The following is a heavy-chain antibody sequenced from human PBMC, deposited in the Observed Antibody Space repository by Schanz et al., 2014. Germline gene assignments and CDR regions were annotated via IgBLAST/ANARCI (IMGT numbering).Heavy chain of an antibody. J-gene: IGHJ3*02. CDR1: GGSVSSGGDY. V-gene: IGHV4-31*03. CDR2: ISYSGST. Sequence: QVQLQESGPGLVKPSQTLSLTCTVSGGSVSSGGDYWSWIRQHPGKGLEWIGFISYSGSTYYNPSLKSRVTISVDTSKNQFSLNLSSATAADTAVYYCARDLPYCDGGKCYSDGFDIWGQGTLVTISS. D-gene: IGHD2-21*01. CDR3: ARDLPYCDGGKCYSDGFDI.